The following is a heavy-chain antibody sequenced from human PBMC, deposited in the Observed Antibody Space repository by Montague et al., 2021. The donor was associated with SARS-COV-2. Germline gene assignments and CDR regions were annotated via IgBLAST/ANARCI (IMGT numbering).Heavy chain of an antibody. V-gene: IGHV4-59*02. CDR3: ARAGGFYDYWSGYSSSAGFFDP. Sequence: SETLSLTCTVSGGPVSSYYWSWIRQSPGKGLQWLGYIYYSGSTAYTPPLKSRVTMSLDTSKNQLSLRLNSVTTADTAVYFCARAGGFYDYWSGYSSSAGFFDPWGQGILVTVSS. CDR2: IYYSGST. D-gene: IGHD3-3*01. CDR1: GGPVSSYY. J-gene: IGHJ5*02.